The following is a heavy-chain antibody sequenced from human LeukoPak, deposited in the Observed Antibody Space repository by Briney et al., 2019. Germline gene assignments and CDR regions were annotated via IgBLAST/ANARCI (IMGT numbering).Heavy chain of an antibody. CDR3: ARDHRIMVRGVIRYYHGMDV. V-gene: IGHV4-30-4*01. J-gene: IGHJ6*02. Sequence: PSETLSLTCTVSGGSISSGDYYWSWIRQPPGKGLEWIGYIYYSGSTYYNPSLKSRVTISVDTSTNQFSLKLRSVTAADTAVYYCARDHRIMVRGVIRYYHGMDVWGQGTTVTVSS. CDR2: IYYSGST. D-gene: IGHD3-10*01. CDR1: GGSISSGDYY.